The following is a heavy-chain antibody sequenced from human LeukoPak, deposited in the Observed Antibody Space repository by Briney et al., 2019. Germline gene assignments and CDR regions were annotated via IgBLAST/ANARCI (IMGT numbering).Heavy chain of an antibody. CDR3: ARAACSGGSCYPANDAFDI. V-gene: IGHV4-59*01. Sequence: SETLSLTCAVYGGSFSGYYWSWIRQPPGKGLEWIGYIYYSGSTNYNPSLKSRVTISVDTSKNQFSLKLSSVTADDTAVYYCARAACSGGSCYPANDAFDIWGQGTMVTVSS. CDR1: GGSFSGYY. D-gene: IGHD2-15*01. CDR2: IYYSGST. J-gene: IGHJ3*02.